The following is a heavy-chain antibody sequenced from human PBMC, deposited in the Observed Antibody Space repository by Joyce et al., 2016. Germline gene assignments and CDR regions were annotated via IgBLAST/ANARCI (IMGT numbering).Heavy chain of an antibody. J-gene: IGHJ4*02. CDR3: ARVPDSRKYYAYFFDY. V-gene: IGHV4-31*03. CDR2: IHYSGST. D-gene: IGHD1-26*01. CDR1: GTSISNGGNY. Sequence: TCSVSGTSISNGGNYWSWIRQSPGKGLEWIGNIHYSGSTYYNPSLRSRVTISIDTSKSQFSLKLTSVTAADTAMYYCARVPDSRKYYAYFFDYWGQGSLVTVS.